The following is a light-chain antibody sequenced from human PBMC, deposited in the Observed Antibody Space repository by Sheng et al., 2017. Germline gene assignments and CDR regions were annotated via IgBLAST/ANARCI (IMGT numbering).Light chain of an antibody. CDR1: QDIGND. Sequence: DIQMTQSPSSLSASVGDGVTITCQASQDIGNDLSWFQQKPGKAPKLLIYGASNLETGVPSRFNGGASGTDFTLTIDNLQPEDFATYYCQQYAVFPPYTFGQGTNLEMK. CDR3: QQYAVFPPYT. V-gene: IGKV1-33*01. J-gene: IGKJ2*01. CDR2: GAS.